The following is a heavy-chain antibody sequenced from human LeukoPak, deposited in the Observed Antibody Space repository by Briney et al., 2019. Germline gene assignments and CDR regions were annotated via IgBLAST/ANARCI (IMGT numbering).Heavy chain of an antibody. CDR1: GGSISSSSYY. CDR2: IYYSGST. V-gene: IGHV4-39*07. CDR3: ARGQLYYYDSSGYPRSNYNWFDP. Sequence: PSETLSLTRTVSGGSISSSSYYWGWIRQPPGKGLEWIGSIYYSGSTYYNPSLKSRVTISVDTSKNQFSLKLSSVTAADTAVYYCARGQLYYYDSSGYPRSNYNWFDPWGQGTLVTVSS. J-gene: IGHJ5*02. D-gene: IGHD3-22*01.